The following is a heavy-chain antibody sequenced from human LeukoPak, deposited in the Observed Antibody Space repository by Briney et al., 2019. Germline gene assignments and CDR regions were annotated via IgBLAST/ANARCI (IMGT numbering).Heavy chain of an antibody. Sequence: SETLSLTCAVYGGSFSGYYWSWLRQPPGKGPEWIGEINHSGSTNYNPSLKSRVTISVDTSKNQFSLKLSSVTAADTAVYYCARAEQQLVPFDPWGQGTLVTVSS. CDR3: ARAEQQLVPFDP. D-gene: IGHD6-13*01. CDR1: GGSFSGYY. CDR2: INHSGST. J-gene: IGHJ5*02. V-gene: IGHV4-34*01.